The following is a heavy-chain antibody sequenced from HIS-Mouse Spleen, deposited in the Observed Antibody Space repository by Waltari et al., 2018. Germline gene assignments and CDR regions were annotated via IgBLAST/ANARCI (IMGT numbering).Heavy chain of an antibody. D-gene: IGHD6-6*01. CDR1: GFTFSNAW. Sequence: EVQLVESGGGLVKPGGSLRLSCAASGFTFSNAWMSWVRQAPGKGLEWVGRIKNKTEGGTTDYAAPVKGRFTISRDDSKNTLYLQMNSLKTEDTAVYYCTTVSSSFDYWGQGTLVTVSS. J-gene: IGHJ4*02. CDR3: TTVSSSFDY. CDR2: IKNKTEGGTT. V-gene: IGHV3-15*01.